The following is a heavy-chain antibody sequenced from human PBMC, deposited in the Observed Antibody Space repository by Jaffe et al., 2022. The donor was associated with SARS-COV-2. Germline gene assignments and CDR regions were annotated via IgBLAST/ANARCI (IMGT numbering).Heavy chain of an antibody. Sequence: QVQLQESGPGLVKPSETLSLTCTVSGGSISSYYWSWIRQPPGKALEFIGYIYSSGSTKYNPSLKSRITISVDTSKNQFSLQLSSVTAADTAVYYCARGDGYNRVKPFDYWGQGTLVTVSS. CDR2: IYSSGST. D-gene: IGHD5-12*01. CDR3: ARGDGYNRVKPFDY. CDR1: GGSISSYY. J-gene: IGHJ4*02. V-gene: IGHV4-59*01.